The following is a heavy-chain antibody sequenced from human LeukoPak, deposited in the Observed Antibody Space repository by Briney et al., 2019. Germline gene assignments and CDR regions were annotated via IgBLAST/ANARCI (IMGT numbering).Heavy chain of an antibody. D-gene: IGHD3-22*01. CDR3: ARDSDSSGHYYMDYFDY. Sequence: GGSLRLSCAASGFTFTSYAMNWVRQAPGKGLEWVSSISSSSRDINYADSVKGRFTISRDNAWNSLYLQMNSLRAEDTAVYYCARDSDSSGHYYMDYFDYWGQGALVTVSS. V-gene: IGHV3-21*01. CDR1: GFTFTSYA. J-gene: IGHJ4*02. CDR2: ISSSSRDI.